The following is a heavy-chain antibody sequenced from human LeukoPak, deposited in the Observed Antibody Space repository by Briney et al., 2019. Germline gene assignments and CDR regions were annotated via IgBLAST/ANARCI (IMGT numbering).Heavy chain of an antibody. Sequence: GGSLRLSCAASGFTFSRYWMHWGRQGPGRGLEWVSRISSDGSSTTYADSVKGRFSISRDNAKNTLYLQMNSLRAEDTAVYYCARDLVSGATPVYWGQGTLVTVSS. CDR3: ARDLVSGATPVY. J-gene: IGHJ4*02. V-gene: IGHV3-74*03. D-gene: IGHD1-26*01. CDR1: GFTFSRYW. CDR2: ISSDGSST.